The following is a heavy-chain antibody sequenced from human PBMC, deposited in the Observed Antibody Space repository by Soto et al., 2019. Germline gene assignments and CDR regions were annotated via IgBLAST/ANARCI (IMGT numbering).Heavy chain of an antibody. V-gene: IGHV3-21*01. CDR2: ISSGSTYT. D-gene: IGHD4-17*01. J-gene: IGHJ4*02. CDR3: ARDRLVTTVAVDY. CDR1: GFTFSSYS. Sequence: GGSLRLSCAASGFTFSSYSMIWVRQAPGKGLEWVSSISSGSTYTYYAESVKGRFTISRDNAKNSLYLQMNSLRAEDTAVYYCARDRLVTTVAVDYWGQGTLVTVSS.